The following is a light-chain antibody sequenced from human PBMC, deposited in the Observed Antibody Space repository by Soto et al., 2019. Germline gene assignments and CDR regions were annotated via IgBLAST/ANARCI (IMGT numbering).Light chain of an antibody. J-gene: IGKJ2*02. CDR2: GAS. CDR1: QSVSNW. V-gene: IGKV1-5*01. CDR3: QHYNTYSCA. Sequence: DIQMTQSPSTLSASVGDRVTITCRASQSVSNWLAWYQQKPGKAPRLLIHGASTLGGGVPSRFSGSGSGTEFTLNISSLQPDDFATYYCQHYNTYSCAFGQGTKLEIK.